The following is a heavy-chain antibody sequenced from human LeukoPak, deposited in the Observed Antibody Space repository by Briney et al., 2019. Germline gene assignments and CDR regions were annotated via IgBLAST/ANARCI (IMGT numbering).Heavy chain of an antibody. CDR3: AELGITMIGGV. Sequence: GGSLRLSCAASGFTFSDFGMTWVRQAPGKGLEWVSAITFSGSTYYAHSVKGRFTISRDNSKNTLYLQMNSLRAEDTAVYYCAELGITMIGGVWGKGTTVTISS. D-gene: IGHD3-10*02. V-gene: IGHV3-23*01. J-gene: IGHJ6*04. CDR1: GFTFSDFG. CDR2: ITFSGST.